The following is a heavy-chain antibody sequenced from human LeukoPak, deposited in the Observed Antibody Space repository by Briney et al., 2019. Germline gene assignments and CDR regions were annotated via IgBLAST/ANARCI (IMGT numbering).Heavy chain of an antibody. CDR3: ARGLEWLHSPHFDY. Sequence: PGRSLRLSCAASGFTFSSYGMHWVRQAPGKGLEWVAVIWYGGSNKYYADSVKGRFTISRDNSKNTLYLQMNSLRAEDTAVYYCARGLEWLHSPHFDYWGQGTLVTVSS. D-gene: IGHD3-3*01. V-gene: IGHV3-33*08. J-gene: IGHJ4*02. CDR1: GFTFSSYG. CDR2: IWYGGSNK.